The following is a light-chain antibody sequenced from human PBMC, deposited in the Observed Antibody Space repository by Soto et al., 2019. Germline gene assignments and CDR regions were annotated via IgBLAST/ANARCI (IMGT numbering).Light chain of an antibody. CDR3: QQYNSYSPRVT. V-gene: IGKV1-5*03. CDR1: QSISSW. Sequence: DIQMTQSPSTLSASVGDRVTITCRASQSISSWLAWYQQKPGKAPKLLIYKASSLESGVPSRFSGSGSGTEFTLTISRLQPDDFATYYCQQYNSYSPRVTFGQGTRLEIK. CDR2: KAS. J-gene: IGKJ5*01.